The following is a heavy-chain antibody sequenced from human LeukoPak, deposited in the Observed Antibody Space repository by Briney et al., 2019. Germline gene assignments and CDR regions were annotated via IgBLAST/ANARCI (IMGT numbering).Heavy chain of an antibody. CDR3: ARHASAPIYSYGYNDY. D-gene: IGHD5-18*01. J-gene: IGHJ4*02. CDR2: IYYSGST. CDR1: GVSISSSSYS. V-gene: IGHV4-39*01. Sequence: PSETLSLTCTVSGVSISSSSYSWGWIRQPPGKGLEWIGSIYYSGSTYYNPSLKSRVTISVDTSKNQFSLKLSSVTAADTAVYYCARHASAPIYSYGYNDYRGQGTLVTVFS.